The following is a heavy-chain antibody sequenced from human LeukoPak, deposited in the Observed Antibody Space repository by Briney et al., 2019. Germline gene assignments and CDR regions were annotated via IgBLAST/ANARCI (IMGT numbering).Heavy chain of an antibody. CDR3: AKEGIEVAAFDY. CDR1: GFTFDDYT. V-gene: IGHV3-43*01. J-gene: IGHJ4*02. D-gene: IGHD6-19*01. Sequence: GGSLRLSCAASGFTFDDYTIHWVRQAPGKGLEWVSLISWDGGTTYYADSVKGRFTISRDNSKNSLYLQMNSLRTEDTALYYCAKEGIEVAAFDYWGQGTLVTVSS. CDR2: ISWDGGTT.